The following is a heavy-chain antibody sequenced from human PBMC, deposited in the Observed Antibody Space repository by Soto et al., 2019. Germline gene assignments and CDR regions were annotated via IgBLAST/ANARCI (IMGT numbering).Heavy chain of an antibody. J-gene: IGHJ6*02. D-gene: IGHD2-2*01. V-gene: IGHV3-74*01. Sequence: GSLRLSCAASGFTFSNTWMHWVRQAPGKGLVWVSHINSDGTTTTYADSVKGRFTISRDNAKNTVHLQMNSLRAEDTAVYYCATDGSYAQHVWGQGSTVTVSS. CDR1: GFTFSNTW. CDR2: INSDGTTT. CDR3: ATDGSYAQHV.